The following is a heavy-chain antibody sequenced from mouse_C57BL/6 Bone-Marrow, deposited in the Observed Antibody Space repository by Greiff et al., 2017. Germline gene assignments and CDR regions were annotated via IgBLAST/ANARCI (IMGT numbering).Heavy chain of an antibody. Sequence: QVQLQQPGAELVRPGSSVKLSCKASGYTFTSYWMDWVKQRPGQGLEWIGNIYPSDSETHYNQKFKDKATLTVDKSSSTAYMQLSSLTSEYSAVYYCARSYYYGSSYNYFDYWGQGTTLTVSS. V-gene: IGHV1-61*01. CDR1: GYTFTSYW. CDR2: IYPSDSET. D-gene: IGHD1-1*01. J-gene: IGHJ2*01. CDR3: ARSYYYGSSYNYFDY.